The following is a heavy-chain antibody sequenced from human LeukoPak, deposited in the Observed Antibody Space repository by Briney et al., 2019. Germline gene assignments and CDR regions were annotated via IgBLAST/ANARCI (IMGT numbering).Heavy chain of an antibody. CDR3: ARTGSGSYYNRVY. V-gene: IGHV4-39*01. CDR1: GGSISSSSYY. J-gene: IGHJ4*02. D-gene: IGHD3-10*01. Sequence: SETLSLTCTVSGGSISSSSYYWGWIRQPPGKGLEWIGSIYYSGSTYYNPSLKGRVTISVDTSKNQFSLKLSSVTAADTAVYYCARTGSGSYYNRVYWGQGTLVTVSS. CDR2: IYYSGST.